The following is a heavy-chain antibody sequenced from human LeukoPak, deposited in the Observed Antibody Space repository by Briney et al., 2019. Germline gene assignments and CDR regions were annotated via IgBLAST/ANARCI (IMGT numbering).Heavy chain of an antibody. CDR3: ARAYYDSSTYYTFFDY. V-gene: IGHV1-18*01. J-gene: IGHJ4*02. D-gene: IGHD3-22*01. CDR1: GYTFISHA. Sequence: ASVKVSCKASGYTFISHAISWVRQAPGQGLEWMGWISVYNGNTDYAQKLQGRVTMTTDTSTSTAYMELRSLRSGDTAVYFCARAYYDSSTYYTFFDYWGQGTLVTVSS. CDR2: ISVYNGNT.